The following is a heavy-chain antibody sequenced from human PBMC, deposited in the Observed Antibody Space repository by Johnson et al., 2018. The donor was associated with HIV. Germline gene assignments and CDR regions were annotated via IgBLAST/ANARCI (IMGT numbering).Heavy chain of an antibody. CDR1: GFTFSSYW. J-gene: IGHJ3*02. Sequence: VQLVESGGGLVQPGGSLRLSCAASGFTFSSYWMSWVRQAPGKGLEWVANIKLDGSEKYYVDSVKGRFTISRDNSKTTLYLQRNSLRAEDTAVYYCARARQAAFYIWGQGTMVTVSS. CDR3: ARARQAAFYI. V-gene: IGHV3-7*01. CDR2: IKLDGSEK.